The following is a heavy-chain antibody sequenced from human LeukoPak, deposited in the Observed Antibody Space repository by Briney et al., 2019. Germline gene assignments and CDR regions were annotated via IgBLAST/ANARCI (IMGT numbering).Heavy chain of an antibody. CDR3: ARDGKLSPPFFDY. CDR1: GGSISSYY. J-gene: IGHJ4*02. D-gene: IGHD5-18*01. Sequence: PSETLSLTCTVSGGSISSYYWSWIRQPAGKGLEWIGRIYTSGSTNYNPSLKSRVTMSVDTSKTQSSLKLSSVPAADTAVYYCARDGKLSPPFFDYWGQGTLVTVSS. V-gene: IGHV4-4*07. CDR2: IYTSGST.